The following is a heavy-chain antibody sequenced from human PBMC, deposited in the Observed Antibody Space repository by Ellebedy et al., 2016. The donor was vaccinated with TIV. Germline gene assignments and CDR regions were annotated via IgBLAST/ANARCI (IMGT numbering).Heavy chain of an antibody. CDR3: ARVGMGWELPHV. V-gene: IGHV1-18*01. D-gene: IGHD1-26*01. CDR2: ISPYNGHT. CDR1: GYTFTSYG. J-gene: IGHJ3*01. Sequence: ASVKVSCKASGYTFTSYGISWVRQAPGQGLEWMGWISPYNGHTNFAQKFQGRVTMTTDTSTSTAYMELRRLRSDDTAVYFCARVGMGWELPHVWGQGTMVTVSS.